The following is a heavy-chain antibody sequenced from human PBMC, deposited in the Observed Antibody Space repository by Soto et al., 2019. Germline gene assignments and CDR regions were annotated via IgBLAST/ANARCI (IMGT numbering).Heavy chain of an antibody. Sequence: QVQLVQSGAEVKKPGASVKVSCKASGYTFTHYGISWVRQAPGQGLEWMGWVSAYNGNTNYAQKLQGRVTMTTDTSTSTADMDLTSLRSDDTAVYYCARWPLVVVTAYYFDYWGQGTLVTVSS. CDR3: ARWPLVVVTAYYFDY. D-gene: IGHD2-21*02. V-gene: IGHV1-18*01. J-gene: IGHJ4*02. CDR2: VSAYNGNT. CDR1: GYTFTHYG.